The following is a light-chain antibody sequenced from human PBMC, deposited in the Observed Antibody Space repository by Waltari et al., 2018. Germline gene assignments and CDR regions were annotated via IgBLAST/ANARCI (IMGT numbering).Light chain of an antibody. J-gene: IGLJ3*02. V-gene: IGLV1-44*01. CDR2: SNN. CDR1: SSNIGSNT. Sequence: QSVLTQPPSASGTPGQRVTISCSGSSSNIGSNTVNWYQQLPGTAPKLLIYSNNQRPSGVPGRFTGSKSGTAASLAISGLQSEDEADYYGAVWDNSLNGWVCGGGTKLTVL. CDR3: AVWDNSLNGWV.